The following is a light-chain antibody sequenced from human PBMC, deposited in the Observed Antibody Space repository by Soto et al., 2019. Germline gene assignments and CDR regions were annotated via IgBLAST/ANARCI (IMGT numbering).Light chain of an antibody. V-gene: IGKV3-15*01. CDR1: QSVSSN. CDR2: GAS. Sequence: EIVMTQSPATLSVSPGERVTLPCRASQSVSSNLAWYQQKPGQAPRLLIYGASTRATGISARFSGSGSGTEFTLTISSLQSEDFAVYYCQQYNNWWTFGQGTKVEIK. J-gene: IGKJ1*01. CDR3: QQYNNWWT.